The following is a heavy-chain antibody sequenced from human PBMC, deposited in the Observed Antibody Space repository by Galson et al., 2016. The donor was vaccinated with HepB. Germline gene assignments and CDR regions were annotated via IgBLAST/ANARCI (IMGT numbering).Heavy chain of an antibody. Sequence: PALVKPTQTLTLTCTVSGFSLNTNEMCVSWIRQSPGKAPEWLVLIDWADDKYYSPSLKTRLTISKDTSTNQVVLTLTNMAPVDTATYYCARGPMYYFDYWGQGTLVTVSS. CDR1: GFSLNTNEMC. CDR2: IDWADDK. J-gene: IGHJ4*02. CDR3: ARGPMYYFDY. V-gene: IGHV2-70*01.